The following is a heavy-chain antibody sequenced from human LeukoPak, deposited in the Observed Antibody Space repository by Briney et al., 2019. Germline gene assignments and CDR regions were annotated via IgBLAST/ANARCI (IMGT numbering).Heavy chain of an antibody. CDR3: AKLSDYYDSSGYSDY. V-gene: IGHV3-21*01. Sequence: PGGSLRLSCAASGFTFSTYSMNWVRQAPGKGLEWVSSISSSGSYIYYADSVKGRFTISMYNAKNSLYLQMNSLRADDTAVYYCAKLSDYYDSSGYSDYWGQGTLVTVSS. CDR2: ISSSGSYI. D-gene: IGHD3-22*01. J-gene: IGHJ4*02. CDR1: GFTFSTYS.